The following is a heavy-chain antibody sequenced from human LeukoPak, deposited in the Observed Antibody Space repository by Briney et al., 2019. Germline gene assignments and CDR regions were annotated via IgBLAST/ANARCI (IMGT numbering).Heavy chain of an antibody. CDR2: INPNSGGT. J-gene: IGHJ6*02. V-gene: IGHV1-2*04. CDR1: GYTFTGYY. CDR3: ARELRGVTYYYYGMDV. Sequence: AAPVKVSCKASGYTFTGYYMHWVRQAPGQGLEWMGWINPNSGGTNYAQKFQGWVTMTRDTSISTAYMELSRLRSDDTAVYYCARELRGVTYYYYGMDVWGQGTTVTVSS. D-gene: IGHD3-10*01.